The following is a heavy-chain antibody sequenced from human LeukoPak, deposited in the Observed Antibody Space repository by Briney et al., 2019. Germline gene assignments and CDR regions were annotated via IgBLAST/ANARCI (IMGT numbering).Heavy chain of an antibody. CDR2: MYPGDSDT. V-gene: IGHV5-51*01. CDR3: ARREQQVSFDY. D-gene: IGHD6-13*01. J-gene: IGHJ4*02. Sequence: SGESLKISCQGSGYSFTSYWIGWVRQMPGKGLEWMGVMYPGDSDTRYSPSFQGQVTISADKSVSTAYLQWSSLKASDTAIYYCARREQQVSFDYWGQGTLVTVSS. CDR1: GYSFTSYW.